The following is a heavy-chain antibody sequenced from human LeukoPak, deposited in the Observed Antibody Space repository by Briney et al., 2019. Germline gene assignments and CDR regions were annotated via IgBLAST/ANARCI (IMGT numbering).Heavy chain of an antibody. J-gene: IGHJ4*02. D-gene: IGHD6-13*01. CDR3: ATRGHSSSWYYFDY. Sequence: TGGSLRLSCAASGFTFDDYAMHWVRQAPGKGLEWVSLISGDGGSTYYADSVKGRFTISRDNSKNSLYLQMNSLRTEDTALYYCATRGHSSSWYYFDYWGQGTLVTVSS. CDR1: GFTFDDYA. CDR2: ISGDGGST. V-gene: IGHV3-43*02.